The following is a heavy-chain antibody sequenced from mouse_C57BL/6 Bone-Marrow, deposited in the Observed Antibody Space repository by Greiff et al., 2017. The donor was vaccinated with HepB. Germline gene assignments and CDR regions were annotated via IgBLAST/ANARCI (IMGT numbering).Heavy chain of an antibody. V-gene: IGHV3-6*01. CDR1: GYSITSGYY. J-gene: IGHJ4*01. D-gene: IGHD1-1*01. Sequence: DVKLVESGPGLVKPSQSLSLTCSVTGYSITSGYYWNWIRQFPGNKLEWMGYISYDGSNNYNPSLKNRISITRDTSKNQFFLKLNSVTTEDTATYYCARGDYYGSSYDAMDYWGQGTSVTVSS. CDR2: ISYDGSN. CDR3: ARGDYYGSSYDAMDY.